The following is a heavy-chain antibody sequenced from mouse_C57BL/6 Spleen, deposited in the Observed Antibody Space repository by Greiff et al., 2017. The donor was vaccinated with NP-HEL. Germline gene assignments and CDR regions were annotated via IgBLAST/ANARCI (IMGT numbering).Heavy chain of an antibody. D-gene: IGHD1-1*01. CDR1: GYAFSSSW. Sequence: QVQLKQSGPELVKPGASVKISCKASGYAFSSSWMNWVKQRPGKGLEWIGRIYPGDGDTNYNGKFKGKATLTADKSSSTAYMQLSSLTSEDSAVYFCARRDITTVGPFAYWGQGTLVTVSA. CDR3: ARRDITTVGPFAY. J-gene: IGHJ3*01. V-gene: IGHV1-82*01. CDR2: IYPGDGDT.